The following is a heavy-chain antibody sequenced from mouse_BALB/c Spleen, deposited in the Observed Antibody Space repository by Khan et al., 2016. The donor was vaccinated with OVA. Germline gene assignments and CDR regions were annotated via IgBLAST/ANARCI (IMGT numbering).Heavy chain of an antibody. D-gene: IGHD1-1*01. J-gene: IGHJ1*01. CDR3: ARQYDGSILDWDFDV. Sequence: QVQLQQSGAELVKPGASVKLSCKASGYTFTSYDINWVRQRPEQGLEWIGWIFPGDGRPQYNEKFKGKATLTSAKSSSPAYMQLSRLTSEDSAVYFCARQYDGSILDWDFDVWGAGTTVTVSS. CDR2: IFPGDGRP. V-gene: IGHV1-85*01. CDR1: GYTFTSYD.